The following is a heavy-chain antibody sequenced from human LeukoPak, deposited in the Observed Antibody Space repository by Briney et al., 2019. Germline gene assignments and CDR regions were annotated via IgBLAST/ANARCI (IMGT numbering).Heavy chain of an antibody. Sequence: GGSLRLSCAASGVTVSSNYMSWVRQAPGKGLEWVSVIYGIGTSTYYADSVKGRFTISRDKSQNTLYLQMNSLRAEDTAVYYCAKGSVAGLRSDRTPRDYWGQGTLVTVSS. J-gene: IGHJ4*02. CDR1: GVTVSSNY. CDR2: IYGIGTST. V-gene: IGHV3-66*01. D-gene: IGHD6-19*01. CDR3: AKGSVAGLRSDRTPRDY.